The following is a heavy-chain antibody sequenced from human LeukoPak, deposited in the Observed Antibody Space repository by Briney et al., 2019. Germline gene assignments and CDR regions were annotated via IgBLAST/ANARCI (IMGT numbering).Heavy chain of an antibody. D-gene: IGHD3-10*01. Sequence: GASVKVSCKASGYTFTSYDINWVRQATGQGLEWMGWMNPNSGNTGYAQKFQGGVTMTRNTSISTAYMELSSLRSEDTAVYYCAREGGARGPWTNWFDPWGQGTLVTVSS. CDR1: GYTFTSYD. J-gene: IGHJ5*02. V-gene: IGHV1-8*01. CDR2: MNPNSGNT. CDR3: AREGGARGPWTNWFDP.